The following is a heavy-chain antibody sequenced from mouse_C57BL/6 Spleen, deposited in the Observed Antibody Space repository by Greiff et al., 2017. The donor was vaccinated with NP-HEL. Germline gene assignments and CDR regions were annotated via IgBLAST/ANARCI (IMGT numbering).Heavy chain of an antibody. J-gene: IGHJ1*03. D-gene: IGHD1-1*01. CDR2: IYPGDGDT. CDR1: GYAFSSSW. V-gene: IGHV1-82*01. CDR3: ARSYYYGSSWYFDV. Sequence: VQLQQSGPELVKPGASVKISCKASGYAFSSSWMNWVKQRPGKGLEWIGRIYPGDGDTKYNGKFKGKATLTADKSSSTAYMQLSSLTSEDSAVYFCARSYYYGSSWYFDVWGTGTTVTVSS.